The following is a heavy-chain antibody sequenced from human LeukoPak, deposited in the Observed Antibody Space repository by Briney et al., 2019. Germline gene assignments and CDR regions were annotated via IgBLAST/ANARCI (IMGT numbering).Heavy chain of an antibody. Sequence: GGSLRLSCAASGFTFSSYWMSWVRQAPGEGLEWVANIKQDGSEKYYVDPVKGRFTISRDNAKNSLYLQMNSLRAEDTAVYYCARDDCSSISCYHNWFDPWGQGILVTVSS. J-gene: IGHJ5*02. D-gene: IGHD2-2*01. CDR1: GFTFSSYW. V-gene: IGHV3-7*01. CDR2: IKQDGSEK. CDR3: ARDDCSSISCYHNWFDP.